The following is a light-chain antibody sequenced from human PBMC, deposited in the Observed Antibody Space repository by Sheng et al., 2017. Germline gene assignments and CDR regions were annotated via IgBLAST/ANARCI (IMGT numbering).Light chain of an antibody. CDR1: ETSSSF. J-gene: IGKJ1*01. CDR2: SAS. Sequence: DIQMTQSPSSLSASVGDRVIITCRASETSSSFLNWYQQKPGKAPKLLIYSASILQSGVPSRFSGTGFGTKFTLTISSLQPEDFATYYCQQSASDVTFSQGPRWKPN. CDR3: QQSASDVT. V-gene: IGKV1-39*01.